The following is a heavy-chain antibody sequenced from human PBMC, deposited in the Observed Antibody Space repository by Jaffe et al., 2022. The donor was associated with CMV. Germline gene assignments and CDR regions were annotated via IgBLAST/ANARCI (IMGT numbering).Heavy chain of an antibody. Sequence: QVQLVQSGAEVKKPGASVKVSCKASGYTFTGYYMHWVRQAPGQGLEWMGWINPNSGGTNYAQKFQGRVTMTRDTSISTAYMELSRLRSDDTAVYYCARRSHCSGGSCYSRWGGIDYWGQGTLVTVSS. V-gene: IGHV1-2*02. CDR3: ARRSHCSGGSCYSRWGGIDY. CDR2: INPNSGGT. J-gene: IGHJ4*02. D-gene: IGHD2-15*01. CDR1: GYTFTGYY.